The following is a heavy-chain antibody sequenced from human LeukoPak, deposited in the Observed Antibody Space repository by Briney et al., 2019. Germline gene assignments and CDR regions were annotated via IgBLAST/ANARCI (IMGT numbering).Heavy chain of an antibody. V-gene: IGHV1-69*13. CDR3: ARGLRLGELSNPLGY. CDR1: GGTFISYA. D-gene: IGHD3-16*02. J-gene: IGHJ4*02. CDR2: IIPIFGTA. Sequence: GASVKVSCKASGGTFISYAISWVRQAPGQGLEWMGGIIPIFGTANYAQKFQGRVTITADESTSTAYMELSSLRSEDTAVYYCARGLRLGELSNPLGYWGQGTLVTVSS.